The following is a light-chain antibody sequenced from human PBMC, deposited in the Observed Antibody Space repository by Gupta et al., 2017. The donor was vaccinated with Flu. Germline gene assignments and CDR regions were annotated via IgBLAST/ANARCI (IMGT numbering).Light chain of an antibody. J-gene: IGKJ1*01. Sequence: DIQMPQSPSSPSASVGDRVTITCRASQDIRTWLAWYQQKPEKAPKSLIYAASNLQSGVPSRCSGGGSGTDVTLTISSLQPEDCATYYCQQHNSIPLTFGQGTKVEIK. CDR1: QDIRTW. V-gene: IGKV1D-16*01. CDR3: QQHNSIPLT. CDR2: AAS.